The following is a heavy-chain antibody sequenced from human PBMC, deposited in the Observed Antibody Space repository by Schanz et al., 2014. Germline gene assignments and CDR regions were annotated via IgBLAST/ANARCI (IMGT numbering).Heavy chain of an antibody. D-gene: IGHD1-1*01. Sequence: QVQLQASGPGLVKPSGTLSLTCTISRGSIGSTNWWSWLRQSPRKGLEWISDIYETGRTNYNPSLRSRVTVSVDKSTNQFSLRLTVVTAADTAVYYCARLEYTSGWQGFDYWGQGILVTVSP. CDR3: ARLEYTSGWQGFDY. V-gene: IGHV4-4*02. J-gene: IGHJ4*02. CDR1: RGSIGSTNW. CDR2: IYETGRT.